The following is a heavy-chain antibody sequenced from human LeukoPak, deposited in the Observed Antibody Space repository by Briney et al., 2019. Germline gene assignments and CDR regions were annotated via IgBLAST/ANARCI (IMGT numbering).Heavy chain of an antibody. CDR1: GFTFSSYA. CDR3: ARVPSWYCSGGSCYHFQH. J-gene: IGHJ1*01. D-gene: IGHD2-15*01. CDR2: ISYDGSNK. V-gene: IGHV3-30-3*01. Sequence: GGSLRLSCAASGFTFSSYAMHWVRQAPGKGLEWVAVISYDGSNKYYADSVKGRFTISRDNSKNTLYLQMNSLRTEDTAVYYCARVPSWYCSGGSCYHFQHWGQGTLVTVSP.